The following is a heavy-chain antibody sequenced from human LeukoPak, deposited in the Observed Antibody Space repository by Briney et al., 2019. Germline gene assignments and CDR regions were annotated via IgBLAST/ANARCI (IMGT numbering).Heavy chain of an antibody. V-gene: IGHV1-69-2*01. CDR1: GYTFTDYY. J-gene: IGHJ6*03. Sequence: ASVKVSCNVSGYTFTDYYMHWVQHGPGKGLEWMGLVDPEDGETINAEKFQGRVTITADTSTDTAYMELSSLRSEDTAVYYCACSFGVGHYYMDVWRKGTTVTVSS. CDR3: ACSFGVGHYYMDV. D-gene: IGHD3-10*01. CDR2: VDPEDGET.